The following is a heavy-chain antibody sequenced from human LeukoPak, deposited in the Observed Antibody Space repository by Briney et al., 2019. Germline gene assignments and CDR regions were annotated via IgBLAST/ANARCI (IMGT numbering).Heavy chain of an antibody. CDR1: GFTFSSSA. J-gene: IGHJ5*02. CDR2: ISGSDGST. D-gene: IGHD6-19*01. Sequence: GGSLRLSCAASGFTFSSSAMSWVRLAPGKGLEWVSGISGSDGSTYYADSVKGRFTISRDNSKNTLFLQMNSLRGEDTAVYYCAKDRIAVAGTACWFDPWGQGTLVTVSS. V-gene: IGHV3-23*01. CDR3: AKDRIAVAGTACWFDP.